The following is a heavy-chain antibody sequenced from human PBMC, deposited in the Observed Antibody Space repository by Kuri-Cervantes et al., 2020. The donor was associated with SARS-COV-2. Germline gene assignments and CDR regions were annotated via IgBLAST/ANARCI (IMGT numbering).Heavy chain of an antibody. J-gene: IGHJ4*02. CDR3: ARVGYGGNPPTVVDSFDY. D-gene: IGHD4-23*01. Sequence: SETLSLTCAVYGGSFSGYYWSWIRQPPGKGLEWIGEINHSGSTNYNPSLNSRVTISVDTSKNQFSLKLSSVTAADTAVYYCARVGYGGNPPTVVDSFDYWGQGTLVTVSS. CDR2: INHSGST. CDR1: GGSFSGYY. V-gene: IGHV4-34*01.